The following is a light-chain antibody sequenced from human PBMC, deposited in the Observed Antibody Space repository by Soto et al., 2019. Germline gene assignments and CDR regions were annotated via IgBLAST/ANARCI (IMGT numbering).Light chain of an antibody. Sequence: EIVMTQSPATLSVSPGERTTLSCRASQSVGNNLAWYQQKPGQAPRLLIYGAYTRATGIPARFSGSGSGTDFTLTISSLLSEDFAVYYCQHYNYWPPKTFGQGTKVEMK. J-gene: IGKJ1*01. V-gene: IGKV3-15*01. CDR2: GAY. CDR3: QHYNYWPPKT. CDR1: QSVGNN.